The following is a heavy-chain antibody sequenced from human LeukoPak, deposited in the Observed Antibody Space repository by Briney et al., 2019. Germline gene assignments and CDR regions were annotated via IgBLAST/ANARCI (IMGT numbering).Heavy chain of an antibody. J-gene: IGHJ4*02. CDR1: GGSFSGYY. Sequence: PSESLSLTCAVYGGSFSGYYWSWIRQPPGKGLEWIGEINHSGSTNYNRSLKSRVTISVDTSKNQFSLKLSSVTAADTAVYYCARTGFIAARRQNRPVDYWGQGTLVTVSS. CDR3: ARTGFIAARRQNRPVDY. D-gene: IGHD6-6*01. CDR2: INHSGST. V-gene: IGHV4-34*01.